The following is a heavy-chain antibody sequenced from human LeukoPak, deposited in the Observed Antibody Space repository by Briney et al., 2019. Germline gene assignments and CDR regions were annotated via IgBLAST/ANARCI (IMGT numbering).Heavy chain of an antibody. V-gene: IGHV3-30-3*01. Sequence: PGRSLRLSCAASGFTFSSYAMHWVRQAPGKGLEWVAVISYDGSNKYYADSVKGRFTISRDNSKNTLYLQMNSLRAEDTAVYYCARDSSMIVVVKQFDCWGQGTLVTVSS. D-gene: IGHD3-22*01. CDR3: ARDSSMIVVVKQFDC. CDR1: GFTFSSYA. J-gene: IGHJ4*02. CDR2: ISYDGSNK.